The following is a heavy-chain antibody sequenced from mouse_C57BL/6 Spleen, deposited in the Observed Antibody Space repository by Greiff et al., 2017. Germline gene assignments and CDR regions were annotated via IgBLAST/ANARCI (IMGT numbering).Heavy chain of an antibody. V-gene: IGHV1-26*01. J-gene: IGHJ3*01. Sequence: VQLQQSGPELVKPGASVKISCKASGYTFTDYYMNWVKQSHGKSLEWIGDINPNNGGTSYNQKFKGKATLTVDKSSSTAYMELRSLTSEDSAVYYCARERGTAQATSFFAYWGQGTLVTVSA. D-gene: IGHD3-2*02. CDR2: INPNNGGT. CDR3: ARERGTAQATSFFAY. CDR1: GYTFTDYY.